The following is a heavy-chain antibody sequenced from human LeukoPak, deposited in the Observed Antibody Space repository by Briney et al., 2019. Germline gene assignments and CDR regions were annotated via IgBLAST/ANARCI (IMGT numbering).Heavy chain of an antibody. CDR1: GFTFSDYD. V-gene: IGHV3-13*01. J-gene: IGHJ4*02. D-gene: IGHD1-1*01. CDR3: ARVAKERVGGVYYFDY. Sequence: PGGSLRLSCAASGFTFSDYDMHWVRQATGTGLEWVSAIGTAGDTYYTGYVKGRFTISRDNAKNSLYLQVNSLRAGDTAVYYCARVAKERVGGVYYFDYWGQGTLVTVSS. CDR2: IGTAGDT.